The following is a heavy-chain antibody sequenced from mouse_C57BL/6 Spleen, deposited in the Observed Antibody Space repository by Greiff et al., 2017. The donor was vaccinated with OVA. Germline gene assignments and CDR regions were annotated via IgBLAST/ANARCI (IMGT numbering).Heavy chain of an antibody. Sequence: VQLKESGPELVKPGASVKIPCKASGYTFTDYNMDWVKQSHGKSLEWIGDINPNNGGTIYNQKFKGKATLTVDKSSSTAYMELRSLTSEDTAVSYCARAGVRAWCADWGEETLGTVSA. J-gene: IGHJ3*01. V-gene: IGHV1-18*01. CDR3: ARAGVRAWCAD. CDR1: GYTFTDYN. CDR2: INPNNGGT. D-gene: IGHD2-5*01.